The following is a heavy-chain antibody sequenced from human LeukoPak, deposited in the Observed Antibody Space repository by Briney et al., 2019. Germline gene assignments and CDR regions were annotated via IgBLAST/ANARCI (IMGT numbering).Heavy chain of an antibody. J-gene: IGHJ6*03. CDR3: ARRATTVTTGYYYYYMDV. D-gene: IGHD4-17*01. Sequence: KPSETLSLTCTVSGGSINSRIYYWGWIRQPPGKGLEWIGSVYYGGTTYYNPSLKSRVTISEDTSKNQFSLKLSSVTAADTAVYYCARRATTVTTGYYYYYMDVWGKGTTVTVSS. CDR1: GGSINSRIYY. CDR2: VYYGGTT. V-gene: IGHV4-39*01.